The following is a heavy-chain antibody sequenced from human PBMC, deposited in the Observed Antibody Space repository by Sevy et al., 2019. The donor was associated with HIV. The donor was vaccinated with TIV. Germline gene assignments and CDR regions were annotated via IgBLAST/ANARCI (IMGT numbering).Heavy chain of an antibody. CDR3: AKDGSTGGRYSSSWHRQKSGYFQH. Sequence: GGSLRLSYAASGFTFSSYGMHWVRQAPGKGLEWVAVISYDGSNKYYADSVKGRFTISRDNSKNTLYLQMNSLRAEDTAVYYCAKDGSTGGRYSSSWHRQKSGYFQHWGQGTLVTVSS. D-gene: IGHD6-13*01. V-gene: IGHV3-30*18. CDR1: GFTFSSYG. J-gene: IGHJ1*01. CDR2: ISYDGSNK.